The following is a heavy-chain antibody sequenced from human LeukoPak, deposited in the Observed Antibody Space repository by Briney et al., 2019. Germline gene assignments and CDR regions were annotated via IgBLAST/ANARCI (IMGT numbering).Heavy chain of an antibody. D-gene: IGHD2-21*02. CDR2: ISSSSSYI. J-gene: IGHJ4*02. CDR3: ASKWFCGGDCYYQIDF. CDR1: GFTFSSYS. Sequence: GGSLRLSCAASGFTFSSYSMNWVRQAPGKGLEWVSSISSSSSYIYYADSVKGRFTISRDNAKNSLYLQMNSLRAEDTAVYYCASKWFCGGDCYYQIDFWGQGTLVTVSS. V-gene: IGHV3-21*01.